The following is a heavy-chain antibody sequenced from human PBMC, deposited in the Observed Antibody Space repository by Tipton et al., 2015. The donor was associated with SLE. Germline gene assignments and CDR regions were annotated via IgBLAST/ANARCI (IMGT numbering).Heavy chain of an antibody. CDR3: ARGISRSYQHFFDY. CDR2: ITHSGIT. V-gene: IGHV4-34*01. J-gene: IGHJ4*02. Sequence: LRLSCVVYGGSFNDYLWSWIRQPPGKGLEWIGQITHSGITNYYPSLKSRVTISVDTSKNQFSLKLVSVTAADTAVYYCARGISRSYQHFFDYWGQGTLVTVSS. CDR1: GGSFNDYL. D-gene: IGHD3-10*01.